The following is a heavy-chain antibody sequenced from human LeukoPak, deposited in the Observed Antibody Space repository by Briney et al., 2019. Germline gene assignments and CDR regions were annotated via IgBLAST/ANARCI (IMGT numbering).Heavy chain of an antibody. CDR2: FDPEGGET. Sequence: ASVKVSCKVSGYTLTELSMHWVRQAPGKGLEWMGGFDPEGGETIYAQKFQGRVTMTEDTSTDTAYMELSSLRSEDTAVYYCATQMPGGSYLPYYYYYYMDVWGKGTTVTISS. CDR3: ATQMPGGSYLPYYYYYYMDV. D-gene: IGHD1-26*01. J-gene: IGHJ6*03. V-gene: IGHV1-24*01. CDR1: GYTLTELS.